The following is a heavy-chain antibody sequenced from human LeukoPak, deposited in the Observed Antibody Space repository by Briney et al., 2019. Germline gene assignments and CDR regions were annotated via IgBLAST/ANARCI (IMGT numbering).Heavy chain of an antibody. CDR2: INHSGST. J-gene: IGHJ5*02. Sequence: RPSETLSLTCAVYGGSFSGYYWSWIRQPPGKGLEWIGEINHSGSTNYNPSLKSRVTISVDTSKNQFSLKLSSVTAADTAVYYCAGTEGDYYGSGSSINNWFDPWGQGTLVTVSS. D-gene: IGHD3-10*01. V-gene: IGHV4-34*01. CDR3: AGTEGDYYGSGSSINNWFDP. CDR1: GGSFSGYY.